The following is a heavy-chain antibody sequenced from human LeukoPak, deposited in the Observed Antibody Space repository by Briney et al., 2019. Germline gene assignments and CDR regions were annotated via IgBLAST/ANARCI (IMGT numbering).Heavy chain of an antibody. V-gene: IGHV4-59*01. CDR1: GGSISGYY. CDR3: ARLHSSRAEEFDP. Sequence: PSETLSLTCTVSGGSISGYYWSWIRQSPGKGLEWIGYIYYTGITAYNPSLGSRVTISVDRSNNQFSLRLTSVTAADTAVYHCARLHSSRAEEFDPWGQGTLVTVSS. J-gene: IGHJ5*02. CDR2: IYYTGIT.